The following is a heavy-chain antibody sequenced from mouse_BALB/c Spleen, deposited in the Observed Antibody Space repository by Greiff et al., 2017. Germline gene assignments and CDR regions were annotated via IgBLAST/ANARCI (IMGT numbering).Heavy chain of an antibody. D-gene: IGHD2-1*01. J-gene: IGHJ4*01. CDR2: IDPSDSYT. CDR1: GYTFTSYW. CDR3: ARSLPLPDY. Sequence: VKLLESGAELVKPGASVKLSCKASGYTFTSYWMHWVKQRPGQGLEWIGEIDPSDSYTNYNQKFKGKATLTVDKSSSTAYMQLSSLTSEDSAVYYCARSLPLPDYWGQGTSVTVSS. V-gene: IGHV1-69*02.